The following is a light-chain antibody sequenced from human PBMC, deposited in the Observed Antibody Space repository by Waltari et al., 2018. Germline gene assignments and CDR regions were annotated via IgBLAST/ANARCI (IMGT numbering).Light chain of an antibody. Sequence: DIQMTQSPSSLSASVGDRVTITCRASQSIRSYLNWYQQKPGKAPQLLIYDACNLQSGVQSRFSGSGSGTDFTLTISRLQAEDFATYFCQQSYSTPLTFGGGAKVEIK. CDR1: QSIRSY. V-gene: IGKV1-39*01. CDR3: QQSYSTPLT. CDR2: DAC. J-gene: IGKJ4*01.